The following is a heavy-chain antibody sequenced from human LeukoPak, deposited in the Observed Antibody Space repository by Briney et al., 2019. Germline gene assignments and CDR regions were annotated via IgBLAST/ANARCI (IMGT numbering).Heavy chain of an antibody. Sequence: GGSLRLSCAASGFTFSSYSMNWVRQAPGKGLEWVSFISSSTSQFSSSRTYTYYADSVQGRFTISRDNSKNSLSLQMDNLRADDTAIYFCARVIESYDYMDVWGQGTTVIVSS. J-gene: IGHJ6*03. D-gene: IGHD2-21*01. CDR1: GFTFSSYS. CDR2: ISSSTSQFSSSRTYT. CDR3: ARVIESYDYMDV. V-gene: IGHV3-21*01.